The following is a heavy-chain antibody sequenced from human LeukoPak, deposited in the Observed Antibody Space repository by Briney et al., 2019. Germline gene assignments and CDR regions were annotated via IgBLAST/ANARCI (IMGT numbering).Heavy chain of an antibody. CDR2: IYHSGST. V-gene: IGHV4-30-2*01. Sequence: SETLSLTCTVSGGSISSGGYSWSWIRQPPGKGLEWIGYIYHSGSTYYNPSLKSRVTISVDTSKNQFSLKLSSVTAADTAVYYCARGNSRYYYDSSGYYGYWGQGTLVTVSS. CDR1: GGSISSGGYS. CDR3: ARGNSRYYYDSSGYYGY. J-gene: IGHJ4*02. D-gene: IGHD3-22*01.